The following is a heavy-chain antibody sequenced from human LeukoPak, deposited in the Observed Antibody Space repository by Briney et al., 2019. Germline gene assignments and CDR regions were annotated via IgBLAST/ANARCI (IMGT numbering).Heavy chain of an antibody. D-gene: IGHD2/OR15-2a*01. CDR3: ARSSYYAPLDY. CDR2: IYYSGST. CDR1: GGSISSGDYY. J-gene: IGHJ4*02. Sequence: SETLSLTCTVSGGSISSGDYYWSWIRQPPGKGLEWVGYIYYSGSTYYNPSLKSRVTISVDTSKNQFSLKLSSVTAADTAVYYCARSSYYAPLDYWGQGTLVTVSS. V-gene: IGHV4-30-4*08.